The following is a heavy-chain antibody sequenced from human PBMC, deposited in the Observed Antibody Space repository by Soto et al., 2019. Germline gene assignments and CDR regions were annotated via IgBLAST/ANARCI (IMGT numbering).Heavy chain of an antibody. CDR1: GFTVSSNY. Sequence: PGGSLRLSCAASGFTVSSNYMSWVRQAPGKGLEWVSVIYSGGSTYYADSVKGRFTISRDNSKNTLYLQMNSLRAEDTAVYYCAKGSRYSDYVRAFDFWGQGTMVTVSS. D-gene: IGHD5-12*01. CDR3: AKGSRYSDYVRAFDF. J-gene: IGHJ3*01. CDR2: IYSGGST. V-gene: IGHV3-53*01.